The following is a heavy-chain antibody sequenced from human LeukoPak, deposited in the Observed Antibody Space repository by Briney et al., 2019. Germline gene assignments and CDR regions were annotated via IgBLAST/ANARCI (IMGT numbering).Heavy chain of an antibody. CDR1: GGSISSGSYY. D-gene: IGHD3-10*01. Sequence: SETLSLTCTVSGGSISSGSYYWAWIRQPPGKGLEWIGSIYYSGSTYYNPSLKSRVTISVDTSKNQFSLRLRSVTAADTAVYYRARHYYGSGVSSPGWFDPWGQGTLVTVSS. CDR2: IYYSGST. J-gene: IGHJ5*02. CDR3: ARHYYGSGVSSPGWFDP. V-gene: IGHV4-39*01.